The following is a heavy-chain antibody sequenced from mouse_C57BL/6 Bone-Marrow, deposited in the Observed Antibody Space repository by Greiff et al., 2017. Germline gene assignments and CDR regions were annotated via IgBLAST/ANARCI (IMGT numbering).Heavy chain of an antibody. J-gene: IGHJ1*03. CDR2: ISSGGSYT. CDR1: GFTFSSYG. Sequence: EVLLVESGGDLVKPGGSLKLSCAASGFTFSSYGMSWVRQTPDKRLEWVATISSGGSYTYYPNSVKGRFTISRDNAKNTLYLHMSSLKSEDTAMYTCASRCNNDYWYFDFWGTGTTVTVSS. CDR3: ASRCNNDYWYFDF. D-gene: IGHD2-1*01. V-gene: IGHV5-6*02.